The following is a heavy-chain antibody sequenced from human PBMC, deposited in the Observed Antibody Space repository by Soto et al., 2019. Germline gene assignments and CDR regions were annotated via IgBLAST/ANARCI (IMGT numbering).Heavy chain of an antibody. D-gene: IGHD1-20*01. Sequence: EVQLVESGGGLVQPGGSLRLSCAASGFTFSSYSMNWVRQAPGKGLEWISYISTGSSTIYYADSVKGRFTISRDSAKNSLYPQMNSLRAEDTAVYYCARDAGYKYGPQYYFDYWGQGTLVTVSS. CDR3: ARDAGYKYGPQYYFDY. V-gene: IGHV3-48*01. CDR2: ISTGSSTI. CDR1: GFTFSSYS. J-gene: IGHJ4*02.